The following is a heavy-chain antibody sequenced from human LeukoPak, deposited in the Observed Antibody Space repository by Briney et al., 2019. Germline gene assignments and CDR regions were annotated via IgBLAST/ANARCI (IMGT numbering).Heavy chain of an antibody. Sequence: ASVKVSCKASGGTFSSYAISWVRQAPGQGLEWMGGIIPIFGTANYAQKFQGRVTITADESTSTAYMELSSLRSEDTAVYYCARSREMATISFDYWGQGTLVTVSS. V-gene: IGHV1-69*13. J-gene: IGHJ4*02. CDR2: IIPIFGTA. D-gene: IGHD5-24*01. CDR1: GGTFSSYA. CDR3: ARSREMATISFDY.